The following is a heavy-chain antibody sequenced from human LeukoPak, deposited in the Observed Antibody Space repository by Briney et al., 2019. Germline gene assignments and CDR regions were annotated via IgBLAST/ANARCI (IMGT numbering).Heavy chain of an antibody. V-gene: IGHV3-30*02. CDR3: AKESPREYYYDSSGTFDY. D-gene: IGHD3-22*01. Sequence: GGSLRFSCAASGFTFSSSGMHWVRQAPGKGLEWVAVILYNGSNKYYADSVKGRFTISRDNSKNTLYLQMNSLRAEDTAVYYCAKESPREYYYDSSGTFDYWGQGTLVTVSS. CDR2: ILYNGSNK. J-gene: IGHJ4*02. CDR1: GFTFSSSG.